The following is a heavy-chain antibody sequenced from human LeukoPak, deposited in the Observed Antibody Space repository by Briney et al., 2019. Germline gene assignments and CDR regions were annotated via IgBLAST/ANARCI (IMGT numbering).Heavy chain of an antibody. CDR1: GGSISSYY. D-gene: IGHD3-22*01. CDR2: IYYSGST. Sequence: SETLSLTCTVSGGSISSYYWSWIRQPPGKGLEWIGYIYYSGSTNYNPSLKSRVTISVDTSKNQFSLKLSSVTAADTAVYYCAAPRDYYDSSDGAFDIWGQGTMVTVSS. V-gene: IGHV4-59*01. J-gene: IGHJ3*02. CDR3: AAPRDYYDSSDGAFDI.